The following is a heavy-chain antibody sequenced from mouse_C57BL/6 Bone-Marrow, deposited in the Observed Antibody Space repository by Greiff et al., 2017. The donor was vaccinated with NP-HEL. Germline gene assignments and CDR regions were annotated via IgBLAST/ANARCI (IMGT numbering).Heavy chain of an antibody. D-gene: IGHD2-2*01. J-gene: IGHJ4*01. CDR2: INPNNGGT. V-gene: IGHV1-26*01. CDR1: GYTFTDYY. Sequence: EVQLQQSGPELVKPGASVKISCKASGYTFTDYYMNWVKQSHGKSLEWIGDINPNNGGTSYNQKFKGKATLTVDKSSSTAYMELRSLTSEDSAVYYCARLVGGYDVEYYAMDYWGQGTSVTVSS. CDR3: ARLVGGYDVEYYAMDY.